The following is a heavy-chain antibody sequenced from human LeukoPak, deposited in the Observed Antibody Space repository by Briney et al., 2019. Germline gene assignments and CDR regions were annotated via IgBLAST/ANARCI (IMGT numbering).Heavy chain of an antibody. V-gene: IGHV1-46*01. Sequence: ASVKVSCKASGYTFTGYYMYWVRQAPGQGLEWMGIINPSGGSTSYAQKFQGRVTMTRDTSISTAYMELSRLRSDDTAVYYCARPLDYGDYLWGQGTLVTVSS. CDR1: GYTFTGYY. CDR3: ARPLDYGDYL. J-gene: IGHJ5*02. CDR2: INPSGGST. D-gene: IGHD4-17*01.